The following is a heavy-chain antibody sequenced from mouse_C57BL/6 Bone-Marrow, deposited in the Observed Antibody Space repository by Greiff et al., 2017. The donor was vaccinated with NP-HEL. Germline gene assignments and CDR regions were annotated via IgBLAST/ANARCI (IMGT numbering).Heavy chain of an antibody. D-gene: IGHD2-3*01. V-gene: IGHV3-6*01. CDR2: ISYDGSN. Sequence: VQLQQSGPGLVKPSQSLSLTCSVTGYSITSGYYWNWIRQFPGNKLEWMGYISYDGSNNYNPSLKNRISITRDTSKNQFFLKLNSVTTEDTATYYCAREREIYDGYYVDYWGQGTTLTVSS. CDR1: GYSITSGYY. J-gene: IGHJ2*01. CDR3: AREREIYDGYYVDY.